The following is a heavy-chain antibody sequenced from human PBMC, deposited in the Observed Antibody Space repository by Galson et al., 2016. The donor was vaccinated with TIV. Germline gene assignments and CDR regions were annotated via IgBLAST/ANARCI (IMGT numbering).Heavy chain of an antibody. Sequence: QSGAEVKKPGSSVKVSCKASGYTFTGYYMDWVRQAPGQGLEWMGRINPNNGDTNYAQKFQGRVTLTRDTSISTAYMELSRLRSDDTALYYCAKAYTFSAHYYDGSGYYPDAFDIWGQGTMVTVSS. V-gene: IGHV1-2*06. CDR2: INPNNGDT. D-gene: IGHD3-22*01. J-gene: IGHJ3*02. CDR3: AKAYTFSAHYYDGSGYYPDAFDI. CDR1: GYTFTGYY.